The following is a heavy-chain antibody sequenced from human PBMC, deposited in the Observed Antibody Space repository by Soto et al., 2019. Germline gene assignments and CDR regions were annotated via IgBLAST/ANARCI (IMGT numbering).Heavy chain of an antibody. D-gene: IGHD3-10*02. V-gene: IGHV2-5*02. CDR1: GFSLRSNGVG. CDR2: IYYDDDK. Sequence: QITLKESGPTVVKPTQTLTLTCSFSGFSLRSNGVGVAWVRQPPRNALEWRGIIYYDDDKSYSPFLKSRINTNKDTARNHVVLTLANVDPKDSGTYYCAYIVTKARGGLAVPPVFDSWGQGKLVTVSS. CDR3: AYIVTKARGGLAVPPVFDS. J-gene: IGHJ4*02.